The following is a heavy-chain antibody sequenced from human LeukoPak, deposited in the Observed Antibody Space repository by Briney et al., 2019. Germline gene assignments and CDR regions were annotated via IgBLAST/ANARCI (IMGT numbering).Heavy chain of an antibody. J-gene: IGHJ4*02. D-gene: IGHD6-13*01. V-gene: IGHV3-64D*06. CDR1: GFTFSSYA. CDR3: VKGQFGSSWYSYFDY. CDR2: ISSNGGST. Sequence: GGSLRLSCTASGFTFSSYAMHWVRQAPGEGLEYVSAISSNGGSTYYTDSVKGRFTISRDNSKNTLDLQMSSLRPEDTAVYYCVKGQFGSSWYSYFDYWGQGTLVTVSS.